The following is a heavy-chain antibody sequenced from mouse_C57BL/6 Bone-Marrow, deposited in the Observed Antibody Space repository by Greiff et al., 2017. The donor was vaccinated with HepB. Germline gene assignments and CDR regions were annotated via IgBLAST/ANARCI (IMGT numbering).Heavy chain of an antibody. V-gene: IGHV1-69*01. Sequence: VQLQQPGAELVMPGASVKLSCKASGYTFTSYWMHWVKQRPGQGLEWIGEIDPSDSYTNYNQKFKGKSTLTVDKSSSTAYMQLSSLTSEDSAVYYCARGTDYWGQGTSVTVSS. J-gene: IGHJ4*01. CDR2: IDPSDSYT. D-gene: IGHD3-3*01. CDR3: ARGTDY. CDR1: GYTFTSYW.